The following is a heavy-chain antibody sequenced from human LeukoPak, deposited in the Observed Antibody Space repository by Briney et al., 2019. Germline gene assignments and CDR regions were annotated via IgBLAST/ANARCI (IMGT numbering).Heavy chain of an antibody. D-gene: IGHD2-2*02. CDR1: GYTFTSYG. Sequence: GASVKVSCKASGYTFTSYGISWMRQAPGQGLEWMGWISAYNGNTNYAQKLQGRVTMTTDTSTSTAYMELRSLRSDDTAVYYCARDCSSTSCYKVYYYYGMDVWGQGTTVTVSS. CDR3: ARDCSSTSCYKVYYYYGMDV. V-gene: IGHV1-18*01. J-gene: IGHJ6*02. CDR2: ISAYNGNT.